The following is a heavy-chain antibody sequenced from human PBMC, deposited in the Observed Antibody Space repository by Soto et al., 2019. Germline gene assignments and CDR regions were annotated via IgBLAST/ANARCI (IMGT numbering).Heavy chain of an antibody. CDR3: ATMTTVTTSWFDP. CDR2: SSGSDGST. Sequence: GSLILSCAASGFTFSSYAMCLVRQPPGKGLEWGSASSGSDGSTSYADSVKGRFTISRDNSKNTLYQQMNSRRAEDTAVYYCATMTTVTTSWFDPWGQGTLVTVSS. J-gene: IGHJ5*02. V-gene: IGHV3-23*01. CDR1: GFTFSSYA. D-gene: IGHD4-17*01.